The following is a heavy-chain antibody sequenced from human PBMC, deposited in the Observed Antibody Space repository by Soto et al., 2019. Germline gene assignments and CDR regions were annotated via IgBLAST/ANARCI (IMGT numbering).Heavy chain of an antibody. D-gene: IGHD1-26*01. V-gene: IGHV4-28*01. Sequence: QVQLQESGPGLVKPSDTLSLTCAVSGYSISSSNWWGWIRQPPGKGLEWIGYFYYSGTTYYNPSLKSRVTMSVDTSKNQLSLQLTSVTAVDTAVYYCARREIQGPIDYWGQGTLVTVSS. CDR3: ARREIQGPIDY. J-gene: IGHJ4*02. CDR1: GYSISSSNW. CDR2: FYYSGTT.